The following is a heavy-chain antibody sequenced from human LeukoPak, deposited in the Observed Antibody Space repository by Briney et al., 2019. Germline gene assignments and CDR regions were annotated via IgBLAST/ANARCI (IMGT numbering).Heavy chain of an antibody. D-gene: IGHD6-13*01. V-gene: IGHV3-7*01. CDR3: ARRPYSSSWYNLNWYFDL. J-gene: IGHJ2*01. CDR2: IKQDGSEK. Sequence: GGSLRLSCAASGFTFSSYWMSWVRQAPGKGPEWVANIKQDGSEKYYVDSVKGRFTISRDNAKNSLYLQMNSLRAEDTAVYYCARRPYSSSWYNLNWYFDLWGRGTLVTVSS. CDR1: GFTFSSYW.